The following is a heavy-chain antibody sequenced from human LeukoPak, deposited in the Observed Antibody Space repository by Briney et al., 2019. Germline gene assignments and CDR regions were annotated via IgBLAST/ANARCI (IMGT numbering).Heavy chain of an antibody. J-gene: IGHJ4*02. CDR2: IYYSGST. Sequence: SETLSLTCTVSGGSISSYYWSWIRQPPGKGLEWIGYIYYSGSTNYNPSLKSRVTISVDTSKNQSSLKLSSVTAADTAVYYCAGVSGSYRHNYFDYWGQGTLVTVSS. D-gene: IGHD1-26*01. CDR1: GGSISSYY. V-gene: IGHV4-59*01. CDR3: AGVSGSYRHNYFDY.